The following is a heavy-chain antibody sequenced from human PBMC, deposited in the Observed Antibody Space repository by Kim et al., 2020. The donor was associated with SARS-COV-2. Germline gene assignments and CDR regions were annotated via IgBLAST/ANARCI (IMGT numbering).Heavy chain of an antibody. CDR3: ARSGGMNA. V-gene: IGHV1-3*04. J-gene: IGHJ6*02. D-gene: IGHD3-10*01. CDR1: GYIFTDHG. CDR2: IYTGNGNT. Sequence: ASVKVSCKSSGYIFTDHGIHWVRQAPGQRLEWLGAIYTGNGNTLNSQNFQGRVTLTRDIPASTAHMELSSVRSEDTAVYYCARSGGMNAWGQGTTVTVSS.